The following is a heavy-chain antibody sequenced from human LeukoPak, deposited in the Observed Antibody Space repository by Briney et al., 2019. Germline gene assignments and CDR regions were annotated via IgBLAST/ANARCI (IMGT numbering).Heavy chain of an antibody. D-gene: IGHD3-3*01. V-gene: IGHV4-4*07. J-gene: IGHJ5*02. CDR1: GGSISSYY. CDR3: ARECGYYDFWSGYYREVSYNWFDP. CDR2: TYTSGST. Sequence: PSETLSLTSTVPGGSISSYYWSWIRQPAGKGREWMGRTYTSGSTNYNPSLQSRVTMSVDTSTNQFSLKLSSVTAADTAVYYCARECGYYDFWSGYYREVSYNWFDPWGQGTLVTVSS.